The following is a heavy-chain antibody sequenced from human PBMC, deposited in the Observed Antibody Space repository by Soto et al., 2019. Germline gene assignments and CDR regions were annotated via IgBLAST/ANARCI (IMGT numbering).Heavy chain of an antibody. V-gene: IGHV3-30*14. CDR1: GVTFRSYA. Sequence: PGGSLRLSCAGSGVTFRSYAVHWVRQPPGKGLEWVAVISDDGSNTYYADSVKGRFTVSRGNSKNMGFRQMSSLGSEDTAVYEFTRAYPLTYWFDAWGPGTPVTVSS. CDR3: TRAYPLTYWFDA. D-gene: IGHD3-9*01. J-gene: IGHJ4*02. CDR2: ISDDGSNT.